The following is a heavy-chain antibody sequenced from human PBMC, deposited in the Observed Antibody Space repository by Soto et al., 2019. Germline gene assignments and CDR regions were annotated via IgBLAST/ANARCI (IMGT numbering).Heavy chain of an antibody. J-gene: IGHJ4*02. CDR2: IHTSGSA. CDR3: AASPYSFGYFFES. CDR1: GSITSFY. D-gene: IGHD5-18*01. Sequence: ASETLFLTCSVSGSITSFYWSWIRQPAGKGLEWIGRIHTSGSANYNPSLKSRVTMSVDTSKNQFSLKVNSVTAADTALYFCAASPYSFGYFFESWGQGTLVTVSS. V-gene: IGHV4-4*07.